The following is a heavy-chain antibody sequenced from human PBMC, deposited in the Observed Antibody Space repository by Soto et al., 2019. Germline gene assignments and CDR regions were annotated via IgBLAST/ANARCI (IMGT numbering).Heavy chain of an antibody. Sequence: KNSETLSLTCTVSGGSISSSTYYWDWIRRPPGKGLEWIGAMYYTGNKNYNPSLESRVTMSVDTSKNQFSLKLSSVTPTDTAVYYCARRSSSSLGSLFDPWGRGILVTVSS. V-gene: IGHV4-39*01. CDR2: MYYTGNK. CDR1: GGSISSSTYY. J-gene: IGHJ5*02. D-gene: IGHD6-6*01. CDR3: ARRSSSSLGSLFDP.